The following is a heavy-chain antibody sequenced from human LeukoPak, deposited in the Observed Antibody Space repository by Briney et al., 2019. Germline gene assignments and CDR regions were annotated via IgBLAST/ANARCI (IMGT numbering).Heavy chain of an antibody. CDR1: GGSISSYY. J-gene: IGHJ4*02. Sequence: MTSETLSLTCTVSGGSISSYYWSWIRQPPGKGLEWIGYIYYSGSANYNPSLKSRVTISVGTSKNQFSLKLSSVTAADTAVYYCARDSYYYDSSGYRISDYWGQGTLVTVSS. D-gene: IGHD3-22*01. CDR3: ARDSYYYDSSGYRISDY. V-gene: IGHV4-59*01. CDR2: IYYSGSA.